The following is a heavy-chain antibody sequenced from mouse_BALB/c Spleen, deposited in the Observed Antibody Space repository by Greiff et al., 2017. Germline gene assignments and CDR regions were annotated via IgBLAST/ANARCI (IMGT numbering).Heavy chain of an antibody. D-gene: IGHD1-1*01. CDR1: GYSITSDYA. J-gene: IGHJ2*01. V-gene: IGHV3-2*02. CDR2: ISYSGST. Sequence: EVKVEESGPGLVKPSQSLSLTCTVTGYSITSDYAWNWIRQFPGNKLEWMGYISYSGSTSYNPSLKSRISITRDTSKNQFFLQLNSVTTEDTATYYCARLGPYYYGSSYRDYWGQGTTLTVSS. CDR3: ARLGPYYYGSSYRDY.